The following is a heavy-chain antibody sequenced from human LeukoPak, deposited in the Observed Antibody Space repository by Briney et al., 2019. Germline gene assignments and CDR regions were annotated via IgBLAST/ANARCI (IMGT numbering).Heavy chain of an antibody. V-gene: IGHV1-18*01. D-gene: IGHD6-13*01. CDR1: GHTFTSYG. CDR2: ISAYNGNT. J-gene: IGHJ4*02. Sequence: GASVKVSCKASGHTFTSYGISWVRQAPGQGLEWMGWISAYNGNTNYAQKLQGRVTMTTDTSTSTAYMELRSLRSDDTAVYYCARGQPMTIIAAAGIGREGSIDYWGQGTLVTVSS. CDR3: ARGQPMTIIAAAGIGREGSIDY.